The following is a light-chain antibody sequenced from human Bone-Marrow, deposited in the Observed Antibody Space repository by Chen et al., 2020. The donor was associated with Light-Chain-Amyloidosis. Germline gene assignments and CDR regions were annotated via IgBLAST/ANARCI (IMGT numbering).Light chain of an antibody. CDR2: DAS. V-gene: IGKV1-13*02. Sequence: AIQLTQAPSSLSASVGDRVTITCRASQGISSALAWYQQKPGKAPKLLVYDASSLESGVPSRFSGSGSGTDFTLTISSLQPEDFATYYCQQFNSYPYTFGQGTKLEIK. CDR3: QQFNSYPYT. J-gene: IGKJ2*01. CDR1: QGISSA.